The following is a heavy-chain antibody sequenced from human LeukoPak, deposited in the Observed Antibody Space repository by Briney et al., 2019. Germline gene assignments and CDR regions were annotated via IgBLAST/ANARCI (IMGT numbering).Heavy chain of an antibody. CDR1: GVSFSGYY. D-gene: IGHD1-26*01. CDR2: INHSGST. J-gene: IGHJ4*02. Sequence: KTSETLSLTCGVYGVSFSGYYWSWIRQPPGKGLEWIGEINHSGSTNYNPSLKSRVTISVDTSKNQFSLKLNSVTAADTAVYYCARGKPATVFDYWGQGTLVTVSS. CDR3: ARGKPATVFDY. V-gene: IGHV4-34*01.